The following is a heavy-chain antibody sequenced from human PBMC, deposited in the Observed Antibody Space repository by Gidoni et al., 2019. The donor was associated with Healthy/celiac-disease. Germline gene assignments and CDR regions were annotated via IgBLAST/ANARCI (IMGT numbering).Heavy chain of an antibody. CDR3: ATMMGDWYFDL. J-gene: IGHJ2*01. V-gene: IGHV4-59*01. CDR1: GGSISSYY. Sequence: QVQLQESGPGLVKPSETLSLTGTVSGGSISSYYWSWIRQPPGKGLEWIGYIYYSGSTNYNPSLKSRATVSVDTSKNQFSLKLSSVTAADTAVYYCATMMGDWYFDLWGRGTLVTVSS. CDR2: IYYSGST. D-gene: IGHD3-16*01.